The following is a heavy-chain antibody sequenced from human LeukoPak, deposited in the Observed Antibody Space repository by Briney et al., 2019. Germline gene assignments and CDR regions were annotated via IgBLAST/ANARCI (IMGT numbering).Heavy chain of an antibody. CDR1: GGSISSYY. J-gene: IGHJ6*03. D-gene: IGHD3-22*01. CDR3: ARVTVVGYYYYMDV. CDR2: IYYSGST. Sequence: PSETLSLTCTVSGGSISSYYWSWIRQPPGKGLEWIGYIYYSGSTNYNPSLKSRVTISVDTSKNQFSLKLSSVTAADTAVYYCARVTVVGYYYYMDVWGTGNTVTISS. V-gene: IGHV4-59*01.